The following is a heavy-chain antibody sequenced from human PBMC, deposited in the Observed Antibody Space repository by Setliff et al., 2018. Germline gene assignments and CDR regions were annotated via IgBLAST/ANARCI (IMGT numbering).Heavy chain of an antibody. D-gene: IGHD3-10*01. CDR3: VRAGSGIGGDLDY. Sequence: GESLTISCTGSGYSFITYWIGWVRQMPGKGLEWMGIIYPGDSDTRYSQSFQGKVTISADKSITTAYLQWSSLKASDTAIYYCVRAGSGIGGDLDYWGQGTQVTVSS. J-gene: IGHJ4*02. CDR2: IYPGDSDT. CDR1: GYSFITYW. V-gene: IGHV5-51*01.